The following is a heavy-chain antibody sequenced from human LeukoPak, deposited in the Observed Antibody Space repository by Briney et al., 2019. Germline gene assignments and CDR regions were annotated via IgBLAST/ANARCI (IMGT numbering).Heavy chain of an antibody. V-gene: IGHV1-2*02. CDR3: ARHYPNDAFDI. Sequence: GASVKVSCKASGYTFTGYFMHWVRQAPGQGLEWMGWIDPNSGGTNYAQKLQGRVTMTTDTSTSTAYMELRSLRSDDTAVYYCARHYPNDAFDIWGQGTMVTVSS. CDR1: GYTFTGYF. CDR2: IDPNSGGT. D-gene: IGHD3-10*01. J-gene: IGHJ3*02.